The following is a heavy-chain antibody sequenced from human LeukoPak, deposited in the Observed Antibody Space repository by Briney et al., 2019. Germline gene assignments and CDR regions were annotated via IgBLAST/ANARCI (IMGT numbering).Heavy chain of an antibody. CDR1: GGSFSGYY. V-gene: IGHV4-34*01. CDR2: INHSGST. CDR3: ARGWDPVAGFDY. D-gene: IGHD6-19*01. Sequence: SETLSLTCAVYGGSFSGYYWSWIRQPPGKGLEWIGEINHSGSTNYNPSLKSRVTISVDTSKNQFSLKLSSVAAADTAVYYCARGWDPVAGFDYWGQGTLVTVSS. J-gene: IGHJ4*02.